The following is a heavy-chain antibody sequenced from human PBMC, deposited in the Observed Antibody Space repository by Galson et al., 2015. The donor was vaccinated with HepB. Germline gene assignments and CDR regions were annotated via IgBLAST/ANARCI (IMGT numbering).Heavy chain of an antibody. D-gene: IGHD3-10*01. J-gene: IGHJ4*02. V-gene: IGHV3-48*02. Sequence: SLRLSCAASGFTFSSYSMNWVRQAPGKGLEWVSYISSSSSTIYYADSVKGRFTISRDNAKNSLYLQMNSLRDEDTAVYYCARDDHPPMGYGSVPGVDYWGQGTLVTVSS. CDR2: ISSSSSTI. CDR1: GFTFSSYS. CDR3: ARDDHPPMGYGSVPGVDY.